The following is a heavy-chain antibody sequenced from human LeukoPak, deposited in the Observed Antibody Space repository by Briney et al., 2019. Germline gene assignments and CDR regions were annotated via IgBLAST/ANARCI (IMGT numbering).Heavy chain of an antibody. J-gene: IGHJ4*02. Sequence: GGSLRLSCAASRFTFSSYWTHWVRQAPAKGLVWVSRMNTDGSRTDYADPVRGRFTISRDNAWNTLYLQMNSLGVEDTAVYFCASDFTGRDDYWGQGTLVTVSS. V-gene: IGHV3-74*01. CDR1: RFTFSSYW. CDR3: ASDFTGRDDY. CDR2: MNTDGSRT. D-gene: IGHD2-8*02.